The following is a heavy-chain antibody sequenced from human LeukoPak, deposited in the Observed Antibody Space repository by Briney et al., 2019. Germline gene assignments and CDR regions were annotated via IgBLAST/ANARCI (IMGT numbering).Heavy chain of an antibody. Sequence: SETLSLTCAVSGYSISSGYYWGWIRQPPGKGLEWIGSIYHSGGTYYNPSLKSRVTISVDTSKNQFSLKLSSVTAADTAVYYCARQYYDFWSGSYYYYMDVWGKGTTVTVSS. CDR2: IYHSGGT. V-gene: IGHV4-38-2*01. CDR3: ARQYYDFWSGSYYYYMDV. J-gene: IGHJ6*03. CDR1: GYSISSGYY. D-gene: IGHD3-3*01.